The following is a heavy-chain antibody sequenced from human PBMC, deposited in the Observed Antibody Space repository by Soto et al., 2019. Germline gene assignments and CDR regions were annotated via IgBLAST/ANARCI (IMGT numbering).Heavy chain of an antibody. Sequence: SERRCRTGAVYGGSCSGYYWRWIRQPPGQGLEWIGEINHSGSTNYNPSLKSRVTISVDTSKNQFSLKLSSVTAADTAVYYCASHGKDDFWSGYYREVDYYYYMDVWGKGTTVT. CDR1: GGSCSGYY. V-gene: IGHV4-34*01. CDR2: INHSGST. J-gene: IGHJ6*03. D-gene: IGHD3-3*01. CDR3: ASHGKDDFWSGYYREVDYYYYMDV.